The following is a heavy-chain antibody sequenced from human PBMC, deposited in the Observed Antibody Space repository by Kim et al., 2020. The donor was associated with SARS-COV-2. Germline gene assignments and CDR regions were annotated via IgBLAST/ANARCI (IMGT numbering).Heavy chain of an antibody. J-gene: IGHJ4*02. V-gene: IGHV1-3*04. CDR3: ARVRDYYDSSVNYEY. CDR2: INTGNGNT. CDR1: GYTFISYA. Sequence: ASVKVCCKASGYTFISYAMHWVRQAPGQRLEWMGWINTGNGNTRYSQKFQGRVTIARDTSASTVFMELSSLRSEDTAVYYCARVRDYYDSSVNYEYWGQGTLVTVSS. D-gene: IGHD3-22*01.